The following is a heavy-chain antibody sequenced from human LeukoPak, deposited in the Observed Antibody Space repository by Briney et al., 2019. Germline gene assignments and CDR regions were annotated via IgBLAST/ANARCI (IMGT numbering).Heavy chain of an antibody. Sequence: GGSLRLSCAASGFTFSTYSMNWVRQAPGKGREWHSFISTGSSTIYYADSVKGRFTISRDNAKNSLYLQMNSLRDEDTAVYYCARVAEIQLWLRSAIDYWGQGTLVTVSS. CDR2: ISTGSSTI. CDR3: ARVAEIQLWLRSAIDY. V-gene: IGHV3-48*02. J-gene: IGHJ4*02. D-gene: IGHD5-18*01. CDR1: GFTFSTYS.